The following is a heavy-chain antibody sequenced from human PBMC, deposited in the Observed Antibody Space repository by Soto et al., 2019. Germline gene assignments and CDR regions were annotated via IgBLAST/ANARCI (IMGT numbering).Heavy chain of an antibody. D-gene: IGHD6-13*01. CDR3: VGGYSSSWYVGFDP. V-gene: IGHV1-8*01. J-gene: IGHJ5*02. CDR1: GYTFTSYD. CDR2: MNPNSGNT. Sequence: ASVKVSCKASGYTFTSYDINWVRQATGQGLEWMGWMNPNSGNTGYAQKFQGRVTMTRNTSISTAYMELSSLRSEDTAVYYCVGGYSSSWYVGFDPWGQGTLVTVSS.